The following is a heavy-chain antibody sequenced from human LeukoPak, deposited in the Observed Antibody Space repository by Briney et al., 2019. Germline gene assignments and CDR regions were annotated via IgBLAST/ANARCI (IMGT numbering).Heavy chain of an antibody. V-gene: IGHV4-59*01. CDR2: IYYSGST. CDR1: GVSISSYY. Sequence: SETLSLTCTVSGVSISSYYWSWIRQPPGKGLEWIGYIYYSGSTNYNPSLKSRVTISVDTSKNQFSLKLSSVTAADTAVYYCTSGTLSYYYMDVWGKGTTVTISS. D-gene: IGHD1-14*01. J-gene: IGHJ6*03. CDR3: TSGTLSYYYMDV.